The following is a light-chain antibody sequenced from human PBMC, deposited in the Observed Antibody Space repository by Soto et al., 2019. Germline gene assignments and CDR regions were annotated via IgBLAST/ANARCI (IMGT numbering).Light chain of an antibody. J-gene: IGKJ4*01. CDR1: QSVSSN. CDR2: GAS. CDR3: QQYIRWPLT. Sequence: EIVMTQSPATLSVSPGERGTLSCRASQSVSSNLAWYQQKPGQAPSLLIYGASTRATGTPARFSGSGSGTELTLTISSLQSEDFAVYYCQQYIRWPLTFGGGTKVDIK. V-gene: IGKV3-15*01.